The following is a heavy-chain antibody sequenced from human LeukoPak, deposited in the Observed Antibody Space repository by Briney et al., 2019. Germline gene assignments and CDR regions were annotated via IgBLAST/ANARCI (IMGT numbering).Heavy chain of an antibody. CDR1: GFTFSSYA. J-gene: IGHJ2*01. Sequence: GASVRLSCTASGFTFSSYAMSWVRQAPGQGLEWIASISATGGNTYYADYVKGRSTISRDNSKNTLYLQMNSLRAEDTAVYYCAKGSSTYSITSYWYFDLWGRGTLVTVSS. CDR2: ISATGGNT. V-gene: IGHV3-23*01. CDR3: AKGSSTYSITSYWYFDL. D-gene: IGHD6-13*01.